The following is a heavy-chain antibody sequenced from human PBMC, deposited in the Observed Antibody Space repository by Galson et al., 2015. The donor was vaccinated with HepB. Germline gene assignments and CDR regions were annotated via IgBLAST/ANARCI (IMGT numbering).Heavy chain of an antibody. CDR2: IYHSGST. V-gene: IGHV4-38-2*02. J-gene: IGHJ4*02. CDR1: GYSISSGYY. D-gene: IGHD5-12*01. CDR3: ARRGYSGYDWPVDY. Sequence: TLSLTCTVSGYSISSGYYWGWIRQPPGKGLEWIGSIYHSGSTYYNPSLKSRVTISVDTSKNQFSLKLSSVTAADTAVYYCARRGYSGYDWPVDYWGQGTLVTVSS.